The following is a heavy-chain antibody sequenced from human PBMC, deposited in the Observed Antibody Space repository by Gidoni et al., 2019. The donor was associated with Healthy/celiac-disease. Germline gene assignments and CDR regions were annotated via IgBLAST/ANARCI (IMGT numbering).Heavy chain of an antibody. D-gene: IGHD4-17*01. CDR2: IEQGGSKK. CDR3: ARVDYGDTIDY. V-gene: IGHV3-7*03. J-gene: IGHJ4*02. CDR1: GLTFSSSW. Sequence: EVKLVASGGGSVQPGGSLRHSCAASGLTFSSSWMSWVRQAPGKGLEWVANIEQGGSKKYYLDSVKGRFTISRDNAKNSLSLQMNSLRAEDTAVYYCARVDYGDTIDYWGQGTLVTVSS.